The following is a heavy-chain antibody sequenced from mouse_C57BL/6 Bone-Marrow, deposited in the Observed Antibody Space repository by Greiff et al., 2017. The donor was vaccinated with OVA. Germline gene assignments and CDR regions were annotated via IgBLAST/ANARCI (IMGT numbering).Heavy chain of an antibody. CDR1: GFSLTSYG. CDR2: IWSGGST. J-gene: IGHJ3*01. Sequence: VKLQQSGPGLVQPSQSLSITCTVSGFSLTSYGVHWVRQSPGKGLEWLGVIWSGGSTDYNAAFISRLSISKDNSKSQVFFKMNSLQAYDTAIYYCARSNSNGAWFAYWGQGTLVTVSA. V-gene: IGHV2-2*01. CDR3: ARSNSNGAWFAY. D-gene: IGHD2-5*01.